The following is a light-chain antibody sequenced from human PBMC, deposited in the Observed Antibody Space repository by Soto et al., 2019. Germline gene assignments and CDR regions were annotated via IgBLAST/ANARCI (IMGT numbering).Light chain of an antibody. V-gene: IGLV1-44*01. CDR2: SND. Sequence: QSVLTQPPSASGTPGQRVTISCSGSRSNSGTNTINWYKQVPGTAPELLIYSNDLRPSGVPDRFSGSKSGTSASLAISGLQAEDEADYYCEAWDDSLYGAVFGGGTKVTVL. CDR3: EAWDDSLYGAV. CDR1: RSNSGTNT. J-gene: IGLJ2*01.